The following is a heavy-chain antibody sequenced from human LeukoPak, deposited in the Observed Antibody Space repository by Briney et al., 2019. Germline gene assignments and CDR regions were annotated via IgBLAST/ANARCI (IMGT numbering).Heavy chain of an antibody. D-gene: IGHD6-13*01. CDR1: GGTFSSYA. Sequence: ASVKVSCKASGGTFSSYAISWVRQAPGQGLEWMGIINPSGGSTSYAQKFQGRVTMTRDTSTSTVYMELSSLRSEDTAVYYCARDPQQLVLFYYYYYGMDVWGQGTTVTVSS. CDR2: INPSGGST. J-gene: IGHJ6*02. CDR3: ARDPQQLVLFYYYYYGMDV. V-gene: IGHV1-46*01.